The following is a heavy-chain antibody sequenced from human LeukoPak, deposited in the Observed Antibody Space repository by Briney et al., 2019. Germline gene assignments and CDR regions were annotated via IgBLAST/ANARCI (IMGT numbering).Heavy chain of an antibody. J-gene: IGHJ4*02. CDR3: AKVSPLGATTDHYFDY. V-gene: IGHV3-23*01. Sequence: PGGSLRLSCAASGFTFSSYAMSWVRQAPGKGLEWVSAISGSGGSTYYADSVKGRFTISRDNSKNTLYLQMNSLRAEDTAVYYRAKVSPLGATTDHYFDYWGQGTLVTVSS. CDR2: ISGSGGST. CDR1: GFTFSSYA. D-gene: IGHD1-26*01.